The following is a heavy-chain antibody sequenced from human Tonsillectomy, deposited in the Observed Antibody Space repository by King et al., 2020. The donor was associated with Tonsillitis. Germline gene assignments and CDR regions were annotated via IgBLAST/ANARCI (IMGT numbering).Heavy chain of an antibody. D-gene: IGHD2-8*01. J-gene: IGHJ6*02. CDR1: GFTFNRYW. V-gene: IGHV3-74*01. Sequence: VQLVESGGGLVQPGGSLRLSCAASGFTFNRYWMHWVRQAPGKGLVWVSHINSDGRRTNYADSVKGRFTISRDNAKNTLYLQLNSLRAEDTAVYYCARCMDCYYDYYGMDVWGQGTTVTVSS. CDR3: ARCMDCYYDYYGMDV. CDR2: INSDGRRT.